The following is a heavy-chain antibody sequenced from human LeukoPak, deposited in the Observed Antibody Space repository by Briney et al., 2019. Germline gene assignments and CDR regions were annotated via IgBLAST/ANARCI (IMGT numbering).Heavy chain of an antibody. CDR2: INQDGSER. V-gene: IGHV3-7*01. CDR3: ASALAARSFYFDY. J-gene: IGHJ4*02. CDR1: VFSFSTYW. Sequence: GGSLRLSCAASVFSFSTYWMSWVRQAPGQGLEWVANINQDGSERYLVDSVKGRFTISRDNSKNSLYLQMNSLRAEDTAVYYCASALAARSFYFDYWGQGTLVTVSS. D-gene: IGHD3-10*01.